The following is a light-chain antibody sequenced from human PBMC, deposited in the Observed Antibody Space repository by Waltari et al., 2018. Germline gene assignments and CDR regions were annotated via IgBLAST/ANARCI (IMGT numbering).Light chain of an antibody. J-gene: IGKJ1*01. CDR2: WAS. Sequence: DIVMTQSPDTLAVSLGERATMNCKSSQSILYSSSNKNNLTWFQHKPGQPPKMLIYWASTRKPVVPYRFIGSGSGTDFTLTISSLQTEDVAVYYCQQYYTAPRTFGQGTKVEIK. V-gene: IGKV4-1*01. CDR3: QQYYTAPRT. CDR1: QSILYSSSNKNN.